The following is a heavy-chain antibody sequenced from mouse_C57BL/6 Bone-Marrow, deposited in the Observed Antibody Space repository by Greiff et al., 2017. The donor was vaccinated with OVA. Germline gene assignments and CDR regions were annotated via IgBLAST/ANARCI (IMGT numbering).Heavy chain of an antibody. Sequence: QVQLKQSGAELVKPGASVKMSCKASGYTFTSYWITWVKQRPGQGLEWIGDIYPGSGSTNYNEKFKSKATLTVDTSSSTAYMQLSSLTSEDSAVYYCARHRGWLLRWYFDVWGTGTTVTVSS. V-gene: IGHV1-55*01. CDR1: GYTFTSYW. CDR2: IYPGSGST. CDR3: ARHRGWLLRWYFDV. D-gene: IGHD2-3*01. J-gene: IGHJ1*03.